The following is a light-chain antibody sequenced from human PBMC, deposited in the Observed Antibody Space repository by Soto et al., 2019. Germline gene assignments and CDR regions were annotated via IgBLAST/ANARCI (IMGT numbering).Light chain of an antibody. V-gene: IGLV2-8*01. J-gene: IGLJ2*01. Sequence: QSVLTQPASVSGSPGQSITISCTGTSSDVGGSNYVSWYQQHPGKAPKLMIYAVDKRPSGVPDRFSGSKSGNTASLTVSGLQADDEADYYCTSYATGATFPFGGGTKLTVL. CDR3: TSYATGATFP. CDR1: SSDVGGSNY. CDR2: AVD.